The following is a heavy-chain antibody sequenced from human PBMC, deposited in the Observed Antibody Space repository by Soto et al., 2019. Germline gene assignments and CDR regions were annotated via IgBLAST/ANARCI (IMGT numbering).Heavy chain of an antibody. Sequence: EVQLVESEGGLAQPGGSLRLSCAASGFSLNGYAMNWVRQAPGRGLEWVSYISSSSGAIDYADSVKGRFTVSRDNGKTLIYLQMNSLRAEDTALYYCARDPSVGSTFYYYMDVWGEGTPVTVSS. CDR1: GFSLNGYA. J-gene: IGHJ6*03. V-gene: IGHV3-48*01. D-gene: IGHD6-13*01. CDR2: ISSSSGAI. CDR3: ARDPSVGSTFYYYMDV.